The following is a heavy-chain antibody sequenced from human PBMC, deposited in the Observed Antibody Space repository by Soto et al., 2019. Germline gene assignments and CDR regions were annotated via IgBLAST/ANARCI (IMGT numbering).Heavy chain of an antibody. CDR1: GGSISSYY. CDR2: IYYSGST. Sequence: PSETLSLTCTVSGGSISSYYWSWIRQPPGKGLEWIGYIYYSGSTNYNPSLKSRVTISVDTSKNQFSLKLSSVTAADTAVYYCARLLQNTYYYYGMDVWGQGTTVT. CDR3: ARLLQNTYYYYGMDV. J-gene: IGHJ6*02. D-gene: IGHD6-25*01. V-gene: IGHV4-59*01.